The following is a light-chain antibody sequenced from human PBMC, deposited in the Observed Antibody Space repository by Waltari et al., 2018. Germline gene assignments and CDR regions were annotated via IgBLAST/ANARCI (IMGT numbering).Light chain of an antibody. J-gene: IGLJ2*01. CDR2: DVS. V-gene: IGLV2-14*03. Sequence: QSALTQPASVSGSPGQSITISCIGTSSDVGGYNYVSWYQQHPGKAPKVMIYDVSNPPSGVSNRFSGSKSGNTASLTISGLQAEDEAYYYCSSYTSGNTVIFGGGTKLTVL. CDR3: SSYTSGNTVI. CDR1: SSDVGGYNY.